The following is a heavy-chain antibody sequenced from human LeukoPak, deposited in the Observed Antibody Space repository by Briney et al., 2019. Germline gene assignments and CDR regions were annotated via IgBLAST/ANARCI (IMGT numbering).Heavy chain of an antibody. J-gene: IGHJ4*02. Sequence: GGSLRLSCAASGFTFSSYEMNWVRQAPGKGPQWVSYISSSGDTIYYADSVKGRFTTSRDNAKNSLYLQMNRLRAEDTAVYYCARDVGKSGYGDYWGQGTLVTVSS. CDR1: GFTFSSYE. D-gene: IGHD5-12*01. CDR2: ISSSGDTI. CDR3: ARDVGKSGYGDY. V-gene: IGHV3-48*03.